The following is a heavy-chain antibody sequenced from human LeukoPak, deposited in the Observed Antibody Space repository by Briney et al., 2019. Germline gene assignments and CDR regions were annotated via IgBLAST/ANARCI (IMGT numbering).Heavy chain of an antibody. CDR3: AKTLSSSRNYYYYMDV. Sequence: ASVKVSCKASGYTFTSYGISWVRQAPGQGLEWMGWISAYNGNTNYAQKLQGRVTMTTDTSTSTAYMELRSLRSDDTAVYYCAKTLSSSRNYYYYMDVWGKGTTVTVSS. J-gene: IGHJ6*03. V-gene: IGHV1-18*01. CDR1: GYTFTSYG. CDR2: ISAYNGNT. D-gene: IGHD6-6*01.